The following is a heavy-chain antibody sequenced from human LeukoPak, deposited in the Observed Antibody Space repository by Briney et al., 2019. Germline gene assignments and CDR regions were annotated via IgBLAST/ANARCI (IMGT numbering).Heavy chain of an antibody. J-gene: IGHJ3*02. CDR1: GFTFSSYS. V-gene: IGHV3-21*01. D-gene: IGHD3-3*02. CDR3: AREGPPISSPYAFDI. Sequence: GGSLRLSCAASGFTFSSYSMTWVRQAPGKGLEWVSCISSSSSYIYYADSVKGRFTISRDNAKNSLYLQMNSLRAEDTAVYYCAREGPPISSPYAFDIWGQGTMVTVSS. CDR2: ISSSSSYI.